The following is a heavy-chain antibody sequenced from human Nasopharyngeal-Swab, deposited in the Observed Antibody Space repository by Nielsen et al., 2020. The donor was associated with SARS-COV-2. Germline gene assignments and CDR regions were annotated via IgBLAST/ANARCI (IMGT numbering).Heavy chain of an antibody. CDR1: GGSFSGYY. CDR3: ARSPEKYSYGLYYYYYYGMDV. V-gene: IGHV4-34*01. Sequence: SETLSLTCAVYGGSFSGYYWSWIRQPPGKGLEWIGEINHSGNTNYNPSLKSRVTISVDTSKNQFSLKVSSVTAADTAVYYCARSPEKYSYGLYYYYYYGMDVWGHGTTVTVSS. J-gene: IGHJ6*02. CDR2: INHSGNT. D-gene: IGHD5-18*01.